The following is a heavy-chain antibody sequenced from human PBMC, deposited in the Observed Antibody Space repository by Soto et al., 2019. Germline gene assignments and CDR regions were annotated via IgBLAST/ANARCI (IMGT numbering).Heavy chain of an antibody. CDR2: INPSGGST. CDR1: GYTFTSYY. CDR3: ARDYYDSSGYYPSYAFDI. Sequence: ASVKVSCKASGYTFTSYYMHWVRQAPGQGLEWMGIINPSGGSTSYAQKFQGRVTMTRDTSTSTVYMELSSLRSEDTAVYYCARDYYDSSGYYPSYAFDIWGQGTMVTVS. D-gene: IGHD3-22*01. V-gene: IGHV1-46*01. J-gene: IGHJ3*02.